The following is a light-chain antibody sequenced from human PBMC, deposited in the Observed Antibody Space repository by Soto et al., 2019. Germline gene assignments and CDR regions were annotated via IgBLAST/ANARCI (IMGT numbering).Light chain of an antibody. CDR3: QHYYGIPLT. Sequence: DFVMTQSPDSLAVSLGERATINCKSSQTLLYSSNNKNYLAWYQQKPGQPPKLLIYWASTRESGVPDRFSGSGSGTDFTLTISSLQAEDVAFYCCQHYYGIPLTFGGGTKVEIK. J-gene: IGKJ4*01. CDR2: WAS. V-gene: IGKV4-1*01. CDR1: QTLLYSSNNKNY.